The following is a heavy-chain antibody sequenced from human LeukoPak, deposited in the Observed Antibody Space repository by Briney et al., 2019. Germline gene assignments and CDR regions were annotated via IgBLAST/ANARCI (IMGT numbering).Heavy chain of an antibody. CDR2: ISGSGGST. CDR3: AKDQGPWGVPTWYQY. D-gene: IGHD3-16*01. Sequence: PGGSLRLSCAASGFTFSSYAMSWVRQAPGKGLEWVSAISGSGGSTYYADSVKGRFTISRDNSKNTLYLQMNSLRAEHTALYYCAKDQGPWGVPTWYQYWGQGTLVTVSS. J-gene: IGHJ4*02. CDR1: GFTFSSYA. V-gene: IGHV3-23*01.